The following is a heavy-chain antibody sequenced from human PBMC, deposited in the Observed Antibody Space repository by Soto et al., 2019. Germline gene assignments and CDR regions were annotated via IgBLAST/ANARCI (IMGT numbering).Heavy chain of an antibody. CDR2: IIPIFGTA. D-gene: IGHD3-3*01. CDR1: GGTFSSYA. Sequence: SVKVSCKASGGTFSSYAISWVRQAPGQGLEWMGGIIPIFGTANYAQKFQGRVTITADESTSTAYMELSSLRSEDTAVYYCARSRFLEWSRLKHFNWFDPWGQGTLVTVYS. J-gene: IGHJ5*02. CDR3: ARSRFLEWSRLKHFNWFDP. V-gene: IGHV1-69*13.